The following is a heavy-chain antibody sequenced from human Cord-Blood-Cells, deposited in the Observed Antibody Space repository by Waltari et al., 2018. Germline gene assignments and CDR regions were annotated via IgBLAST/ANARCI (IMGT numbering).Heavy chain of an antibody. D-gene: IGHD2-2*01. V-gene: IGHV1-8*03. J-gene: IGHJ4*02. CDR2: MKPKSGNT. Sequence: QVQLVQSGAEVKKPGASVKVSCKAAGYTFTRYEINWVRQATGQGLEWMGWMKPKSGNTGYAQKFQGRVTITRNTSISTAYMELSSLRSEDTAVYYCAREVGCSSTSCFDYWGQGTLVTVSS. CDR1: GYTFTRYE. CDR3: AREVGCSSTSCFDY.